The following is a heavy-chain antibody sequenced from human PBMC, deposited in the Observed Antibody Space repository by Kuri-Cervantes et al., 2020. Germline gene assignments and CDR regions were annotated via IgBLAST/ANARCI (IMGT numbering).Heavy chain of an antibody. CDR1: GFTFDDYG. D-gene: IGHD3-3*01. Sequence: LSLTCAASGFTFDDYGMSWVRQAPGKGLEWVSGINWNGGSTGYADSVKGRFTISRDNANNSLFLQMNSLRADDTAVYYCARDVTSFGVVTRYFDFWGQGTLVTVSS. CDR2: INWNGGST. V-gene: IGHV3-20*04. J-gene: IGHJ4*02. CDR3: ARDVTSFGVVTRYFDF.